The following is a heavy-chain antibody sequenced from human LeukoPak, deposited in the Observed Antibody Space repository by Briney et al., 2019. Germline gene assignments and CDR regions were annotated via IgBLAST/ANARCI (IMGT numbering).Heavy chain of an antibody. V-gene: IGHV3-7*01. CDR3: ARDGWAGTVAY. Sequence: GGSLRLSCAASGFTFSSYAMHWVRQAPGKGLEWVANIKQDGSEKYYVDSVKGRFTISRDNAKNSLFLQMDSLRAEDTAVYYCARDGWAGTVAYWGQGTLVTVSS. D-gene: IGHD6-19*01. CDR1: GFTFSSYA. J-gene: IGHJ4*02. CDR2: IKQDGSEK.